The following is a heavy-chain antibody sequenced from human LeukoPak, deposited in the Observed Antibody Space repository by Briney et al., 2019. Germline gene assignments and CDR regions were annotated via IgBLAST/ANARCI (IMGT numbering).Heavy chain of an antibody. V-gene: IGHV7-4-1*02. CDR1: GYTFTSYA. CDR3: ARDLNWRKLSYFDY. Sequence: GASVKVSCKASGYTFTSYAMNWVRQAPGQGLEWMGWINTNTGNPTYAQGFTGRFVFSLDTSVSTAYLQISSLKAEDTAVYYCARDLNWRKLSYFDYWGQGTLVTVSS. D-gene: IGHD1-1*01. J-gene: IGHJ4*02. CDR2: INTNTGNP.